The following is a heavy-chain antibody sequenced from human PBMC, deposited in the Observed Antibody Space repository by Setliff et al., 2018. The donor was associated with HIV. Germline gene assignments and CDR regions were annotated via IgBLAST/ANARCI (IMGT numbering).Heavy chain of an antibody. CDR1: GRTFTNVD. Sequence: GASVKVSCKASGRTFTNVDIHWLRRATGQGLEWMGWMNPNSGNTGYAQKFQGRVTMTRNTSISTAYMELSSLRSEDTAVYYCARGLAVAGKSYYYYYYMDVWGKGTTVTVSS. V-gene: IGHV1-8*01. J-gene: IGHJ6*03. CDR3: ARGLAVAGKSYYYYYYMDV. D-gene: IGHD6-19*01. CDR2: MNPNSGNT.